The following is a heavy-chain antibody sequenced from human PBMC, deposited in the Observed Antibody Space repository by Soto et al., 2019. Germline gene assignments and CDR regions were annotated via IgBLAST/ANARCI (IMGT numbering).Heavy chain of an antibody. CDR3: VTLQFSRWFY. CDR2: TKHKAASYTT. V-gene: IGHV3-72*01. CDR1: GFTFKNYA. D-gene: IGHD4-4*01. J-gene: IGHJ4*02. Sequence: VGSLRLSCAASGFTFKNYAMSWVRQAPGKGLEWVGRTKHKAASYTTDYAASVNGRFTISRDDSKNSLYLQMNSLKTEDTAMYYCVTLQFSRWFYWGLGTLVTVSS.